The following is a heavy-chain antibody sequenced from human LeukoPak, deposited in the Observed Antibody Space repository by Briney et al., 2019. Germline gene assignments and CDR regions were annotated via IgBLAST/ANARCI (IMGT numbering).Heavy chain of an antibody. J-gene: IGHJ4*02. CDR1: GYTFTSYY. CDR3: AREGGSGSYWPPPDY. V-gene: IGHV1-46*01. D-gene: IGHD1-26*01. CDR2: INPSGGST. Sequence: GASVKVSCKASGYTFTSYYMHWVRQAPGQGLEWMGIINPSGGSTSYAQKFQGRVTMTRDMSTSTVYMELSSLRSEDTAVYYCAREGGSGSYWPPPDYWGQGTLVTVSS.